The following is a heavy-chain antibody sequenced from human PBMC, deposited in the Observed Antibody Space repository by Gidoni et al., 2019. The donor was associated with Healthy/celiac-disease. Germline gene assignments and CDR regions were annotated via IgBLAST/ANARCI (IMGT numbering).Heavy chain of an antibody. CDR2: IYHGGST. J-gene: IGHJ4*02. CDR3: ARDFGGTTVVTAFDY. V-gene: IGHV4-38-2*02. CDR1: GYSISSGYY. D-gene: IGHD4-17*01. Sequence: QVQLQESGPGLVKPSETLSLTCTVSGYSISSGYYWGWIRQPPGQGLEWIGSIYHGGSTYYKPSLKSRVTISVDTSKNPFSLKLSFVTAADTAVYYCARDFGGTTVVTAFDYWGQGTLVTVSS.